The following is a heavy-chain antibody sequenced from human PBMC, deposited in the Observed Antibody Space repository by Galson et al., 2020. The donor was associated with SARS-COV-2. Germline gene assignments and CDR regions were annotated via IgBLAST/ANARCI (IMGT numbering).Heavy chain of an antibody. CDR1: GFTFSNYA. V-gene: IGHV3-23*01. CDR3: VGITMVRGVIDY. Sequence: GGSLRLSCAASGFTFSNYAMSWVRQAPGKGLEWVSGISGSGGSTYYADSMKGRFTISRDNSKNTLYLQMNSLRAEDTAVYYCVGITMVRGVIDYWGQGTLVTVSS. D-gene: IGHD3-10*01. CDR2: ISGSGGST. J-gene: IGHJ4*02.